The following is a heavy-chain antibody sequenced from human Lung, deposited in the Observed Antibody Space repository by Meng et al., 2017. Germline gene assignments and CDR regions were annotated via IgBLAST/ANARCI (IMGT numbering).Heavy chain of an antibody. CDR1: GFTFSNAW. V-gene: IGHV3-15*01. CDR3: SGHVDY. CDR2: MKSNVDGGTV. J-gene: IGHJ4*01. Sequence: ELQLVDSGGGFVKPGGSLRLSCAASGFTFSNAWMTWVRKAPGKGLEWIGRMKSNVDGGTVDYAAAVKGRFFISRDDSENTFYLQMNSLKTEDTAVYYCSGHVDYWGHGTLVTVSS.